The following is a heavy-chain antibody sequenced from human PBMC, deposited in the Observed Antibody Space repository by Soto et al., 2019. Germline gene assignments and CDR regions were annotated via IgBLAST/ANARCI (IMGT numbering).Heavy chain of an antibody. V-gene: IGHV3-30*18. Sequence: LRLSCAASGFTFSSYGMHWVRQAPGKGLEWVAVISYDGSNKYYADSVKGRFTISRDNSKNTLYLQMNSLRAEDTAVYYCAKSRYDFWSGYPNYYYYGMDVWGQGTTVTVSS. D-gene: IGHD3-3*01. CDR1: GFTFSSYG. CDR3: AKSRYDFWSGYPNYYYYGMDV. J-gene: IGHJ6*02. CDR2: ISYDGSNK.